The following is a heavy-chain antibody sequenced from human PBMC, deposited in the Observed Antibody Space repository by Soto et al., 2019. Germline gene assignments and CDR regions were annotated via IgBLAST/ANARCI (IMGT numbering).Heavy chain of an antibody. J-gene: IGHJ4*02. Sequence: ASVKVSCKASGYTFTGYAMHWVRQAPGQRLEWMGWINAGNGNTKYSQKFQGRVTITRDTSASTAYMELSSLRSEDTAVYYCAKEYSSGWYGVFDYWGQGTLVTVSS. V-gene: IGHV1-3*01. CDR2: INAGNGNT. CDR3: AKEYSSGWYGVFDY. D-gene: IGHD6-19*01. CDR1: GYTFTGYA.